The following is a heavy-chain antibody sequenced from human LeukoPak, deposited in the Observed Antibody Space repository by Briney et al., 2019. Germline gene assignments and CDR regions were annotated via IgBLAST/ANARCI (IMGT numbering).Heavy chain of an antibody. CDR2: IYYSGST. D-gene: IGHD4-11*01. J-gene: IGHJ6*03. CDR1: GGSISSSSYY. Sequence: SETLSLTCTVSGGSISSSSYYWGWIRQPPGKGLEWIGGIYYSGSTYYNPSLKSRVTISVDTSKNQFSLKLSSVTAADTAVYYWARITIHSVIIVEYYYYYMDVWGKGTTVTVSS. CDR3: ARITIHSVIIVEYYYYYMDV. V-gene: IGHV4-39*07.